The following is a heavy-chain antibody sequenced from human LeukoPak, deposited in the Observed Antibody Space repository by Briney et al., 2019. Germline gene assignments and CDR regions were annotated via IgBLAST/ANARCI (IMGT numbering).Heavy chain of an antibody. V-gene: IGHV3-23*01. J-gene: IGHJ2*01. CDR2: ITKSGDST. Sequence: PGGSLRLSCAASGFTFSAFGMNWVRQAPGKGLEWVSTITKSGDSTYYVDSVKGRFTISRDNSKNTLFLQMNTLGAEDTAIYYCAKDRTVGASYWYFDLWGRGTLVTVSS. CDR1: GFTFSAFG. D-gene: IGHD1-26*01. CDR3: AKDRTVGASYWYFDL.